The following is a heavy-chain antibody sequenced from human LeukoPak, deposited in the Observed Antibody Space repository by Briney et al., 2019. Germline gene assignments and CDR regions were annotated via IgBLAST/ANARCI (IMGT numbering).Heavy chain of an antibody. V-gene: IGHV3-13*01. CDR3: ARGGIQVSGIDEFDY. CDR1: GFTFIDYD. D-gene: IGHD6-19*01. Sequence: GGSLRLSCAASGFTFIDYDMHWVRQVIGKGLEWVSAIGIRGDTHYSGSVKGRFTISRENAESSLYLQMNSLRAEDTAVYYCARGGIQVSGIDEFDYWGQGTPVTVSS. J-gene: IGHJ4*02. CDR2: IGIRGDT.